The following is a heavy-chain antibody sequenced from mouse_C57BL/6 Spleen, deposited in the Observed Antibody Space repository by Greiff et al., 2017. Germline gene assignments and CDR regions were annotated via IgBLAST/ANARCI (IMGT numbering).Heavy chain of an antibody. CDR1: GYTFTSYW. CDR2: IDPSDSYP. J-gene: IGHJ3*01. V-gene: IGHV1-69*01. CDR3: ARSSIYYDYPAWFAY. D-gene: IGHD2-4*01. Sequence: QVQLQQPGAELVMPGASVKLSCKASGYTFTSYWMHWVKQRPGQGLEWIGEIDPSDSYPNYNQKFKGKSTLTVDKSSSTAYMQLSSLTSEDSAVYYCARSSIYYDYPAWFAYWGQGTLVTVSA.